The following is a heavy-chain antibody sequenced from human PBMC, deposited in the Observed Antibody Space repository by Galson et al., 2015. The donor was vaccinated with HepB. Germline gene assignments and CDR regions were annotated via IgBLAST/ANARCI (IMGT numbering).Heavy chain of an antibody. D-gene: IGHD3-10*01. CDR1: GFSVTSNGVT. J-gene: IGHJ6*03. CDR2: IYWDDGK. V-gene: IGHV2-5*02. CDR3: AHIRSHHRGSGTRRSYYYEDTDV. Sequence: PALVKPTQTLTLTCTFSGFSVTSNGVTVGWIRQPPGKALEWLALIYWDDGKRYSPSLKSRLTITKGPSENQVVLTMTNMDSVDTATYYCAHIRSHHRGSGTRRSYYYEDTDVWGKGITVTVSS.